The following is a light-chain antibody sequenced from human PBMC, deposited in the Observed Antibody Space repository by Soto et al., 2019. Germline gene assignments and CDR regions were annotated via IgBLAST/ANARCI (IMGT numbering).Light chain of an antibody. Sequence: EIVLTQSPGTLSLSPGERATLSCRASERLSSVYLAWYQQRPGQPPRLLIYGASNRATGIPDRFSGSGSGTDFTLTISRLDPEDFAVYYCQHYGNSRKSGKGTKVDI. V-gene: IGKV3-20*01. CDR1: ERLSSVY. CDR3: QHYGNSRK. J-gene: IGKJ1*01. CDR2: GAS.